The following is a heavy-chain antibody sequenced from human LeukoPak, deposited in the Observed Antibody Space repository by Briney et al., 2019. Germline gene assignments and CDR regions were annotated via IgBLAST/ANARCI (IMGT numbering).Heavy chain of an antibody. CDR1: GYTFTSYY. J-gene: IGHJ3*02. V-gene: IGHV1-46*01. CDR2: INPSGGST. D-gene: IGHD3-22*01. CDR3: ARDDSSYAFDI. Sequence: ASVKVSCKASGYTFTSYYMHWVRQTPGQGLEWMGIINPSGGSTSYAQKFQGRVTMTRDTSTSTVYMELSSLRSEDTVVYYCARDDSSYAFDIWGQGTMVTVSS.